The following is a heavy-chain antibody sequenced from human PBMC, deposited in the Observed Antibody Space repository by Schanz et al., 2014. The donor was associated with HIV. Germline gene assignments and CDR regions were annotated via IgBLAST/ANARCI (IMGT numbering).Heavy chain of an antibody. V-gene: IGHV3-30*02. CDR1: GFTFSSYG. CDR3: AKIISGSPYYYYGLDV. J-gene: IGHJ6*02. D-gene: IGHD1-26*01. Sequence: VQVAESGGGLVKTGGSLRLSCAASGFTFSSYGMHWVRQAPGKGLEWVAVIWHDGSSKYYADSVKGRFTISRDNSNNTLYLQMNSLRAEDTAVYYCAKIISGSPYYYYGLDVWGLGTTVTVSS. CDR2: IWHDGSSK.